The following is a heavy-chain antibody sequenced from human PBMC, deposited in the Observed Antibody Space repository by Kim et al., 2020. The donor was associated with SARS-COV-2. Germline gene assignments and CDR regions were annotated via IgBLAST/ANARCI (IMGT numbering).Heavy chain of an antibody. Sequence: SADSVKGRVTISRDNSKNTLYLQMNSLRAEDTAVYYCAKLNGSSYFWFDPWGQGTLVTVSS. D-gene: IGHD6-6*01. V-gene: IGHV3-23*01. CDR3: AKLNGSSYFWFDP. J-gene: IGHJ5*02.